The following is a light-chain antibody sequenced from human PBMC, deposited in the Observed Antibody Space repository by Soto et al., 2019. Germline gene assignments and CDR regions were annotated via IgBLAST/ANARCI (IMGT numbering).Light chain of an antibody. CDR1: QSVSSSY. CDR3: QQYGSSPAT. J-gene: IGKJ5*01. Sequence: EIGLTQSPATPSLSPGERATLSCRASQSVSSSYLAWYQQKPGQAPRLLIYGASSRATGIPDRVSGSGSGTDFTITISRLEPEDFAVYYCQQYGSSPATFGQGKRLESK. CDR2: GAS. V-gene: IGKV3-20*01.